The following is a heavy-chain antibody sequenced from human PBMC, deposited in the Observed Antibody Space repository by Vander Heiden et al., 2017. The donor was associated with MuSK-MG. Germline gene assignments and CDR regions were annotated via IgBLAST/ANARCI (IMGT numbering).Heavy chain of an antibody. CDR1: GFIFSGSA. V-gene: IGHV3-73*02. J-gene: IGHJ4*02. CDR3: SCQRGSAVPDY. CDR2: IRTKANNYAT. D-gene: IGHD3-10*01. Sequence: EVQLVESGGGLVQPGGFLKLSCAASGFIFSGSAMHWVRQASGKGLGWVGRIRTKANNYATEYAASVRGRFTISRDDSKNTAYLQLNSLKTEDTAVYYCSCQRGSAVPDYWGQGTLVTVSS.